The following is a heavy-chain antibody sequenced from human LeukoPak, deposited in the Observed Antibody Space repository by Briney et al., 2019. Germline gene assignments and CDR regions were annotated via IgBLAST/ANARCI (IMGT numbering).Heavy chain of an antibody. D-gene: IGHD3-9*01. Sequence: ASVKVSCKASGYTFTGYYMHWVRQAPGQGLEWMGWINPNSGGTNYAQKFQGWVTMTRDTSISTAYMELSRLRSDDTAVYYCARVLTGAHRDAFDIWGQGTMVTVSS. CDR1: GYTFTGYY. CDR3: ARVLTGAHRDAFDI. CDR2: INPNSGGT. J-gene: IGHJ3*02. V-gene: IGHV1-2*04.